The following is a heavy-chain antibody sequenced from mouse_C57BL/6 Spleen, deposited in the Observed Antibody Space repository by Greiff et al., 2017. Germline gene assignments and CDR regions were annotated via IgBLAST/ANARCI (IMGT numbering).Heavy chain of an antibody. J-gene: IGHJ2*01. V-gene: IGHV1-19*01. CDR3: ARENGSSYLEGDFDY. D-gene: IGHD1-1*01. CDR1: GYTFTDYY. Sequence: VQLQQSGPVLVKPGASVKMSCKASGYTFTDYYMNWVKQSHGKSLEWIGVINPYNGGTSYNQKFKGKATLTVDKSSSTAYMELNSLTSEDSAVYYCARENGSSYLEGDFDYWGQGTTLTVSS. CDR2: INPYNGGT.